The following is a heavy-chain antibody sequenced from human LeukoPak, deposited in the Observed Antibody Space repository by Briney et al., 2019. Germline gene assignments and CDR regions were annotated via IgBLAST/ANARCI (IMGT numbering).Heavy chain of an antibody. CDR3: AREAVAGTFDY. J-gene: IGHJ4*02. D-gene: IGHD6-19*01. CDR1: GFTVSSNY. V-gene: IGHV3-66*02. Sequence: PGGSLRLSCAASGFTVSSNYVSWVRQAPGKGLEWVSVIYSGGSTYYADSVKGRFTISRDNSKNTLYLQMNSLRAEDTAVYYCAREAVAGTFDYWGQGTLVTVSS. CDR2: IYSGGST.